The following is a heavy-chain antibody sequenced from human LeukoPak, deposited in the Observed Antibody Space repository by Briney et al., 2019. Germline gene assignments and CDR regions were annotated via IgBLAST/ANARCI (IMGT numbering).Heavy chain of an antibody. CDR1: GGSISTYS. V-gene: IGHV4-59*13. D-gene: IGHD4-17*01. J-gene: IGHJ6*02. CDR2: NYFSGTT. CDR3: ARGDYGDYGDFYYYGLDV. Sequence: PSETLSLTCTISGGSISTYSWNWIRQAPGKGLEGIGYNYFSGTTNYNPALKSRVTISVDRSKNQFSLKLNSVTAADTAVYYCARGDYGDYGDFYYYGLDVWGQGTTVTVSS.